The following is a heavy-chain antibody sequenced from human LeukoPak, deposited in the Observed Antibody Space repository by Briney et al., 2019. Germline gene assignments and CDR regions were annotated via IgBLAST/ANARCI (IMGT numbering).Heavy chain of an antibody. CDR3: ARGPNYPSPSPFDY. J-gene: IGHJ4*02. Sequence: SETQSLTCTVSGGSISSYYWSWIRQPPGKGLEWIGCIYYSGSTDYNPSLKSPVTISVDTSKNQFSLKLSSVTAADTAVYYCARGPNYPSPSPFDYWGQGTLVTVSS. CDR1: GGSISSYY. CDR2: IYYSGST. V-gene: IGHV4-59*08. D-gene: IGHD5-24*01.